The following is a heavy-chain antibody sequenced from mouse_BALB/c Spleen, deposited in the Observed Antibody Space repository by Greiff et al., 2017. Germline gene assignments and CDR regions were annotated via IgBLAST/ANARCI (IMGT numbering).Heavy chain of an antibody. CDR3: RRLRAY. CDR2: INPSSGYT. J-gene: IGHJ3*01. V-gene: IGHV1-4*02. CDR1: GYTFTSYT. Sequence: VQLQQSAAELARPGASVKMSCKASGYTFTSYTMHWVKQRPGQGLEWIGYINPSSGYTEYNQKFKDKTTLTADKSSSTAYMQLNSLTSEDSAVYFCRRLRAYWGQGTLVTVSA.